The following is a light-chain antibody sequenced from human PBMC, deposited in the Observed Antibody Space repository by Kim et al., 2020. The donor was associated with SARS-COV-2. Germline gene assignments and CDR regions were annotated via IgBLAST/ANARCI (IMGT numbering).Light chain of an antibody. V-gene: IGLV3-25*03. CDR1: ALPKQF. J-gene: IGLJ2*01. CDR2: REK. CDR3: QSADIGGTAWI. Sequence: SYELTQPPSVSVSPGQTARITCSGDALPKQFAYWYQQRPGRAPILVLYREKERPSWIPERFSGSRSGTTVTLTITGVQPEDEADYFCQSADIGGTAWIFG.